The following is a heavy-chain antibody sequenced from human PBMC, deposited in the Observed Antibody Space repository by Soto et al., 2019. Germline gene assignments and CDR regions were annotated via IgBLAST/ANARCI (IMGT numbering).Heavy chain of an antibody. J-gene: IGHJ6*02. D-gene: IGHD3-10*01. Sequence: QVQLVQSGAEVKKPGSSVRVSCKASGGTFSSYTISWVRQAPGQGLEWMGRIIPILGIANYAHKFQGRVTITADKSTSTAYGEQSILSSEDTAVYYCAREGAPEFLDVWGQGPTVTVSS. CDR2: IIPILGIA. V-gene: IGHV1-69*08. CDR1: GGTFSSYT. CDR3: AREGAPEFLDV.